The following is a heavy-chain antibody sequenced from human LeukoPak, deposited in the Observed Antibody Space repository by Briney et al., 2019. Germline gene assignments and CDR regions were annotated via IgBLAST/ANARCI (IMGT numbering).Heavy chain of an antibody. CDR3: AKDGWIAAFDI. V-gene: IGHV3-30*02. CDR1: GFTFSSYG. D-gene: IGHD2-21*01. CDR2: IRYDGRNK. J-gene: IGHJ3*02. Sequence: GGSLRLSCAASGFTFSSYGMHWVRQAPGKGLEWVAFIRYDGRNKYYVDFVKGRFTISRDNSKNTLYLQMNSLKAEDTAVYYCAKDGWIAAFDIWGQGTMIIVSS.